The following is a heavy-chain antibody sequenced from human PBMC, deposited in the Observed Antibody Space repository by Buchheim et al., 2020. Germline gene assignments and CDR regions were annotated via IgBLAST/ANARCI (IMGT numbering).Heavy chain of an antibody. D-gene: IGHD3-22*01. CDR3: AKGIPYYYDSSGYYYFDY. V-gene: IGHV3-23*01. J-gene: IGHJ4*02. Sequence: EVQLLESGGGLVQPGGSLRLSCAASGFTFSSYAMSWVHQAPGKGLEWVSAISGSGGSTYYADSVKGRFTISRDNSKNTLYLQMNSLRAEDTAVYYCAKGIPYYYDSSGYYYFDYWGQGTL. CDR2: ISGSGGST. CDR1: GFTFSSYA.